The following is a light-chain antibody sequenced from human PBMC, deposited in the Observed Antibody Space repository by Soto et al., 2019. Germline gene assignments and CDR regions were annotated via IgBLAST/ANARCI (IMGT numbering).Light chain of an antibody. Sequence: QSALAQPASVSGSPGQSITVSCTGTNSDIGYYDHVSWFQQHPGKVPKLLIYDVNNRPSGVSNRFSGSKSGNTASLTISGLQAEDEAEYFCSSYTSFTTVGFGGGTKLTVL. CDR1: NSDIGYYDH. CDR3: SSYTSFTTVG. J-gene: IGLJ2*01. V-gene: IGLV2-14*01. CDR2: DVN.